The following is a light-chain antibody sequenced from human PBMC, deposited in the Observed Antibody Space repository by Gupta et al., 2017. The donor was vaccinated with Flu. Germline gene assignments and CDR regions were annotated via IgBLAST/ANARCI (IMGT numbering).Light chain of an antibody. J-gene: IGLJ2*01. CDR2: NDH. CDR3: AAWDDSRSGGV. Sequence: RVSISCSGSSTKIGSNTVNWYQQLPGMAPKLLIYNDHERPSGVPDRFSASKSGTSAALAISGLQAEDEADYYCAAWDDSRSGGVFGGGTKLTVL. CDR1: STKIGSNT. V-gene: IGLV1-44*01.